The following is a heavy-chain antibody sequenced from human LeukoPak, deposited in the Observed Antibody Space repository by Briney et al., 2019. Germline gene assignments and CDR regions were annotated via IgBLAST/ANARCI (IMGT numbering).Heavy chain of an antibody. CDR1: GGSISSGDYY. D-gene: IGHD6-13*01. CDR2: IYYSGST. V-gene: IGHV4-61*08. J-gene: IGHJ4*02. CDR3: ARGAVGTFDY. Sequence: SETLSLTCTVSGGSISSGDYYWSWIRQPPGKGLEWIGYIYYSGSTNYNPSLKSRVTISVDTSKNQFSLKLSSVTAADTAVYYCARGAVGTFDYWGQGTLVTVSS.